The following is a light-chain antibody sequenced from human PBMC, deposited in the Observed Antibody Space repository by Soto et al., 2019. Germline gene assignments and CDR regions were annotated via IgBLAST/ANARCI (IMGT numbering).Light chain of an antibody. V-gene: IGLV1-44*01. Sequence: QSVLTQPPSASVTPGQRVTISCSGSSSNIGSNTVTWYQHLPGTAPKLLIYSNDQRPSGVTTRFSGSKSGTSASLAISGLQSEDEADYYCASWDDSRKGVVFGGGTKVTVL. CDR1: SSNIGSNT. CDR2: SND. CDR3: ASWDDSRKGVV. J-gene: IGLJ2*01.